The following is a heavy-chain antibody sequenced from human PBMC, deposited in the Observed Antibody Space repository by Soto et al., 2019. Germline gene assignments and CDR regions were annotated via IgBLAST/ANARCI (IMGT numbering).Heavy chain of an antibody. J-gene: IGHJ4*02. CDR2: ISAYSGNT. D-gene: IGHD3-10*01. CDR1: GYTFTSYG. CDR3: AIVHYYGSGTLRFFDS. Sequence: QVQLVQSGPEVKKPGASVPVSCKASGYTFTSYGISWVRQAPGQGLEWMGWISAYSGNTKYAQQRQGRVTMTTDASTSTAYMEVRSLRSADTAVYYCAIVHYYGSGTLRFFDSWGQGTLVTVSS. V-gene: IGHV1-18*01.